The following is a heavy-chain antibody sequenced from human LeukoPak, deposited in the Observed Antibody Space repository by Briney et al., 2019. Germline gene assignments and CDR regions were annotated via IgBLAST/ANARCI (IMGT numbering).Heavy chain of an antibody. J-gene: IGHJ4*02. D-gene: IGHD2-21*02. CDR3: ARRFGFGWRPRPLDY. V-gene: IGHV4-34*01. CDR2: INHSGST. CDR1: GGSFSGYY. Sequence: SEALSLTCAVYGGSFSGYYWSWIRQPPGKGLEWIGEINHSGSTNYNPSLKSRVTISVDTSKNQFSLKLSSVTAADTAVYYCARRFGFGWRPRPLDYWGQGTLVTVSS.